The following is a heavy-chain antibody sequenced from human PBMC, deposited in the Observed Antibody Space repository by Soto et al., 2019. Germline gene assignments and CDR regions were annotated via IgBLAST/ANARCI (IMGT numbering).Heavy chain of an antibody. Sequence: SETLSLTCTVSGGSISPYYWSWIRQIPGKGLEWIGYIYYSGSTYYNPSLKSRVTISVDTSKNQFSLKLSSVTAADTAVYYCARARWIYYYDSSGYYSDWFDPWGQGTLVTVSS. CDR2: IYYSGST. D-gene: IGHD3-22*01. CDR1: GGSISPYY. V-gene: IGHV4-59*06. CDR3: ARARWIYYYDSSGYYSDWFDP. J-gene: IGHJ5*02.